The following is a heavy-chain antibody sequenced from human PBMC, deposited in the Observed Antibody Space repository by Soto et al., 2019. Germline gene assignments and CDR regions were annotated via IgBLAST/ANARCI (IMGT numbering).Heavy chain of an antibody. CDR2: FNPDNQNT. V-gene: IGHV1-18*01. Sequence: GASVKVSCKVSGYRFTTYGINWVRQAPGQGLEWVGWFNPDNQNTNYAQKFQDRVSLTTDSSTNTAYMELRDLRSDDTAVYYCARGRCGDPFDFWGQGXMVTVGS. D-gene: IGHD2-21*02. J-gene: IGHJ4*02. CDR1: GYRFTTYG. CDR3: ARGRCGDPFDF.